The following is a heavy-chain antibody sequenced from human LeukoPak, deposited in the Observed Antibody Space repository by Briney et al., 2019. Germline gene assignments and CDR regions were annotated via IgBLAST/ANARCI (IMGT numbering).Heavy chain of an antibody. CDR2: IYSGGST. J-gene: IGHJ3*02. Sequence: GGSLRLSCAASGFTVSSNYMSWVRQAPGKGLEWVSIIYSGGSTYYADSVKGRFTISRDNSKNTLYFQMNSLRAEDTAVYYCAIGSYFGFNDAYDIWGQGTMVIVSS. CDR1: GFTVSSNY. D-gene: IGHD1-26*01. CDR3: AIGSYFGFNDAYDI. V-gene: IGHV3-53*01.